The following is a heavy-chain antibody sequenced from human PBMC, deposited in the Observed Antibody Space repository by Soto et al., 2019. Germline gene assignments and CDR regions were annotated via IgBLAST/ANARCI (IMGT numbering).Heavy chain of an antibody. CDR2: ISGTGGNT. D-gene: IGHD1-20*01. V-gene: IGHV3-23*01. Sequence: GGSLRLSCAASGFTFSSYAMTWVRQAPGKGLEWVSTISGTGGNTYYADSVKGRFTISRDNSKNTVYLQTNSLRAEDTAVYYCVKAVYLLDFDYWGQGTLVTVSS. CDR1: GFTFSSYA. J-gene: IGHJ4*02. CDR3: VKAVYLLDFDY.